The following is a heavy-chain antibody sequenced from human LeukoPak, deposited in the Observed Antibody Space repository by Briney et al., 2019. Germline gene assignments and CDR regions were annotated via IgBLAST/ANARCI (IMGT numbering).Heavy chain of an antibody. CDR2: ISTYNGNT. D-gene: IGHD3-9*01. CDR3: ARDLDWVFDL. V-gene: IGHV1-18*01. CDR1: GYTFTDYN. Sequence: ASVKVSCKASGYTFTDYNFSWVRQAPGQGLGWMGWISTYNGNTKYAQNLQGRVTMTTDTSTSTAYMELRSLRSDDTAVYYCARDLDWVFDLWGRGTLVTVPS. J-gene: IGHJ2*01.